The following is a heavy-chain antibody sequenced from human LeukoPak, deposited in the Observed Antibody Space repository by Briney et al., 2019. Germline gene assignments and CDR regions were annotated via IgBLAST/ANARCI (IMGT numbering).Heavy chain of an antibody. CDR2: ISGSGGST. CDR1: GFTSSNYA. J-gene: IGHJ4*02. Sequence: GGSLRLSCAASGFTSSNYAMSWVRQAPGKGLEWVSAISGSGGSTYYADSVKGRFTISRDNSKNTLYLQMNSLRADDTAVYYCAKDEGLELRGYFDYWGQGTLVTVSS. D-gene: IGHD1-7*01. V-gene: IGHV3-23*01. CDR3: AKDEGLELRGYFDY.